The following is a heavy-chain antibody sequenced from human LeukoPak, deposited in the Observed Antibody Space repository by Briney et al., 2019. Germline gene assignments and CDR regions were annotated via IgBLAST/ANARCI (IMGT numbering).Heavy chain of an antibody. Sequence: GGSLRLSCAASGFTFSSYSMNWVRQAPGKGLEWVSSISSSSSYIYYADSVKGRFTISRDNAKNSLYLQMNSLRSEDTAVYYCARVRYGSGSSPVDYWGQGTLVTVSS. J-gene: IGHJ4*02. CDR1: GFTFSSYS. CDR3: ARVRYGSGSSPVDY. V-gene: IGHV3-21*01. D-gene: IGHD3-10*01. CDR2: ISSSSSYI.